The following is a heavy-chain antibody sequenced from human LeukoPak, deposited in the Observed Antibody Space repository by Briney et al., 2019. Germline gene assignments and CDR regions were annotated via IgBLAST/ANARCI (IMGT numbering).Heavy chain of an antibody. Sequence: GGSLRLSCAASGFTFSSYGMHWVRQAPGKGLEWLAVIGYDGSNKYYADSVKGRFNISRDNSKNTLYLQMNSLRVEDTAVYYCARDGASTPLDYWGQGTLVTVSS. D-gene: IGHD4/OR15-4a*01. CDR3: ARDGASTPLDY. V-gene: IGHV3-33*01. J-gene: IGHJ4*02. CDR1: GFTFSSYG. CDR2: IGYDGSNK.